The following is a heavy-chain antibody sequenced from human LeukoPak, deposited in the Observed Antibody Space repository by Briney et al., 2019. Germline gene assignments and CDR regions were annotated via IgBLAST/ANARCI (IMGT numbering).Heavy chain of an antibody. V-gene: IGHV4-34*01. CDR1: GGSFSGYY. CDR2: INHSGST. D-gene: IGHD3-10*01. Sequence: SETLSLTCAVYGGSFSGYYWSWIRQPPGKGLEWIGEINHSGSTNYNPSLKSRVTISVDTSKNQFSLKLSSVTAADTAVYYCASTRPRGNWGQGTLVTASS. J-gene: IGHJ4*02. CDR3: ASTRPRGN.